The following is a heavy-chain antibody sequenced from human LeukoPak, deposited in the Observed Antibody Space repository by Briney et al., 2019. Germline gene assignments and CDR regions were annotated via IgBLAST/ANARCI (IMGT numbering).Heavy chain of an antibody. CDR1: GFTFDDYA. J-gene: IGHJ6*02. Sequence: PGRSLRLSYAASGFTFDDYAMHWVRQAPGKGLEGVSGISWNSGSIGYADSVKGRFTISRDNAKNSLYLQMNSLRAEDTALYYCAKGTYYYDSSGYYPDYYYGMDVWGQGTTVTVSS. CDR3: AKGTYYYDSSGYYPDYYYGMDV. D-gene: IGHD3-22*01. V-gene: IGHV3-9*01. CDR2: ISWNSGSI.